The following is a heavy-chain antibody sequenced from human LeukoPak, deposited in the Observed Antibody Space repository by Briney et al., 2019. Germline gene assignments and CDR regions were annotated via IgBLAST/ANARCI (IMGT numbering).Heavy chain of an antibody. Sequence: SDTLSLTGTGSGGSIISYYWSWIRQPPGKGLEWIGYIYYSWTTNYNPSLTSRLTISVDKPKNQFSLKLRSVTAEDTAVYYCARGVYIAAVQYGYWGQGTLVSVSS. CDR1: GGSIISYY. D-gene: IGHD6-13*01. CDR2: IYYSWTT. CDR3: ARGVYIAAVQYGY. J-gene: IGHJ4*02. V-gene: IGHV4-59*01.